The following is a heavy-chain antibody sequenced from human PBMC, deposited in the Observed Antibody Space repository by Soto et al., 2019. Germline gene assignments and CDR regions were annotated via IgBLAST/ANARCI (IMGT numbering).Heavy chain of an antibody. CDR2: ISWNSGSI. J-gene: IGHJ4*02. CDR3: AAAQWCGYFY. V-gene: IGHV3-9*01. CDR1: GFTFDDYA. Sequence: EVQLVESGGGLVQPGRSLRLSCAASGFTFDDYAMHWVRQAPGKGLEWVSGISWNSGSIGYADSVKGRFTISRDNAKNSLYLQMNSLRAEDTALYYCAAAQWCGYFYWGQGTLVTVSS. D-gene: IGHD3-3*01.